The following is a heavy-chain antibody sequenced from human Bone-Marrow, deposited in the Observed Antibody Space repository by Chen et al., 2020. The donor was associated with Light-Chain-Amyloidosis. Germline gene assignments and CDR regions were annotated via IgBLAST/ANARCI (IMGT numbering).Heavy chain of an antibody. Sequence: LEQSGPEVKKPGESLKISCKGSGYTFPNYWIGWVRQMPGKDLEWMGVIYPDDSDARYSPSFEGQFTSSADKSSTTADLQWRSLKASDTAMYYCARRRDGYNFDYWGQGTLGTVSS. CDR3: ARRRDGYNFDY. V-gene: IGHV5-51*01. D-gene: IGHD5-12*01. J-gene: IGHJ4*02. CDR1: GYTFPNYW. CDR2: IYPDDSDA.